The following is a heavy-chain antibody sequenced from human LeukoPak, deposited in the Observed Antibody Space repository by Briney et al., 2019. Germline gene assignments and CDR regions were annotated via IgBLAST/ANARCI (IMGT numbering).Heavy chain of an antibody. J-gene: IGHJ4*02. V-gene: IGHV3-7*01. CDR1: GFRSTNYW. Sequence: GGSLRLSCAASGFRSTNYWMSWVRQAPGKGLEWVANIKQDGSEKDYVDSMKGRFTISRDNTKNSVYLQVNSLRAEDTAVYYCARIGYSSSSFDYWGQGTLVTVSS. CDR2: IKQDGSEK. CDR3: ARIGYSSSSFDY. D-gene: IGHD6-13*01.